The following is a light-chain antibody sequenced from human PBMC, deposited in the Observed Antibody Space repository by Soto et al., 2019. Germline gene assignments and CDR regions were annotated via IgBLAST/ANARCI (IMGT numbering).Light chain of an antibody. Sequence: QSALTQPRSVSGSPGQSVTISCTGTSSDVGAYNYVSWYQQHPGKAPKLMIYDVTKRPSGVPDRFSGSKSGNTASLTISGLQAEDEADYYCCSYAGSPYVFGTETKLTVL. CDR3: CSYAGSPYV. J-gene: IGLJ1*01. V-gene: IGLV2-11*01. CDR2: DVT. CDR1: SSDVGAYNY.